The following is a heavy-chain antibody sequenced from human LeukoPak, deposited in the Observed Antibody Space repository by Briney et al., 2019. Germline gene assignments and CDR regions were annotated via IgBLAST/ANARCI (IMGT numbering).Heavy chain of an antibody. J-gene: IGHJ6*03. CDR1: GYTFTRYD. CDR2: MNPNSGNT. D-gene: IGHD5-12*01. CDR3: ARGGNIVATNGYYYMDV. V-gene: IGHV1-8*01. Sequence: ASVKVSCKASGYTFTRYDINWVRQATGQGLEWMGWMNPNSGNTGYAQKFQGRVTMTRNTSISTAYMELSSLRSEDTAVYYCARGGNIVATNGYYYMDVWGKGTTVTVSS.